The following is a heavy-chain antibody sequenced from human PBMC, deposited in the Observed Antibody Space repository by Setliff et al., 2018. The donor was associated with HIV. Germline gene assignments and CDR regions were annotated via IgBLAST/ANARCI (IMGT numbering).Heavy chain of an antibody. J-gene: IGHJ5*02. CDR1: GDSIASGGYS. V-gene: IGHV4-30-4*07. D-gene: IGHD3-22*01. CDR3: ARENGWLFGWFDP. Sequence: NPSETLSLTCTVSGDSIASGGYSWTWIRQPPGKALEWIGYIYYSGGTSYSGTTYYNPSVASRITISGDTSKNQFSLKLTSVTAADTAIYYCARENGWLFGWFDPWGQGTPVTVSS. CDR2: IYYSGGT.